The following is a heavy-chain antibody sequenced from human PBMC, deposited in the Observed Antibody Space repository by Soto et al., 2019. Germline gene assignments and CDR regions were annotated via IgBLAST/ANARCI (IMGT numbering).Heavy chain of an antibody. CDR3: TAAAATVGCFDS. CDR2: IDPSDSYT. D-gene: IGHD2-15*01. CDR1: GYSFTNYW. J-gene: IGHJ4*02. Sequence: GESLKISCKGSGYSFTNYWIIWVRQMPGKGLEWMGRIDPSDSYTNYSPSFQGHVTISADKSISTAYLQWSSLKASDTAMYYCTAAAATVGCFDSWGQGTLVTVSS. V-gene: IGHV5-10-1*01.